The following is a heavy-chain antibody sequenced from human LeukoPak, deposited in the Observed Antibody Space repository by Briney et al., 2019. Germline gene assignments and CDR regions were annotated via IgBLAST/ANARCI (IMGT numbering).Heavy chain of an antibody. D-gene: IGHD2-2*01. CDR3: ARLLIYCSSTSCHFDY. CDR2: IYYSGIT. Sequence: SETLSLTCTVSGGSISSYYWGWIRQPPGRGLEWIGNIYYSGITYYNPSLKSRVTISVDTSNNQFSLKLSSVTAADTAMYFCARLLIYCSSTSCHFDYWGQGTLVTVSS. V-gene: IGHV4-39*01. CDR1: GGSISSYY. J-gene: IGHJ4*02.